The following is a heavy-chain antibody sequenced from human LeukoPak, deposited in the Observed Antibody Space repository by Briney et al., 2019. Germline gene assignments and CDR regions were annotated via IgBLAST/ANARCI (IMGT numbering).Heavy chain of an antibody. D-gene: IGHD2-8*01. CDR3: ARALRACTNGVCYSYMDV. V-gene: IGHV3-21*01. CDR2: ISSSSSYI. CDR1: GFTFSSYS. J-gene: IGHJ6*03. Sequence: PGGSLRLSCAASGFTFSSYSMNWVRQAPGKGLEWVSSISSSSSYIYYADSVRGRFTISRDNAKNSLYLQMNSLRAEDTAVYFCARALRACTNGVCYSYMDVWGKGTTVTVSS.